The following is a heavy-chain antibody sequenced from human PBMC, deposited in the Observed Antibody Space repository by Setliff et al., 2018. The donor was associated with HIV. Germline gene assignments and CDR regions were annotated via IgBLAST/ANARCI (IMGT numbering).Heavy chain of an antibody. V-gene: IGHV1-69*13. CDR1: GGTFSASG. Sequence: ASVKVSCKASGGTFSASGFSWVRQAPGQGLEWMVGIIPAFGTADYAQKFQGRVTITADASTSTAYMELISLRSEDTAVYYCARGEGSGWDTVEENYYNLDVWGPGTTVTVSS. CDR3: ARGEGSGWDTVEENYYNLDV. CDR2: IIPAFGTA. J-gene: IGHJ6*02. D-gene: IGHD6-19*01.